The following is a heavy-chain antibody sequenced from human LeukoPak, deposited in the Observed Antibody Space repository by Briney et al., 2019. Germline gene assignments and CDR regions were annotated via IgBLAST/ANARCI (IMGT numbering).Heavy chain of an antibody. CDR3: ARGPGAEDIVVVVAAAYYFDY. D-gene: IGHD2-15*01. CDR1: GGSISSGGYY. CDR2: IYYSGST. V-gene: IGHV4-31*03. J-gene: IGHJ4*02. Sequence: SQTLSLTCTVSGGSISSGGYYWSWIRQHPGKGLEWIGYIYYSGSTYYNPSLKSRVTISVDTSKNQFSLKLSSVTAADTAVYYCARGPGAEDIVVVVAAAYYFDYWGQGTLVTVSS.